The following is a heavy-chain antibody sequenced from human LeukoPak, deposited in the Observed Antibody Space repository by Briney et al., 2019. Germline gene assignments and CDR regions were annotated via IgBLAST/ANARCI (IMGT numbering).Heavy chain of an antibody. CDR1: GGSLSSYY. Sequence: SETLSLTCTVSGGSLSSYYWSWIRQPPGKGLEWIGYIYYSGSTIYNPSLKSRVTISVDTSKNQFSLRLSSVTAADTAVYYCARGQWLVDYWGQGTLVTVSS. CDR3: ARGQWLVDY. J-gene: IGHJ4*02. D-gene: IGHD6-19*01. CDR2: IYYSGST. V-gene: IGHV4-59*01.